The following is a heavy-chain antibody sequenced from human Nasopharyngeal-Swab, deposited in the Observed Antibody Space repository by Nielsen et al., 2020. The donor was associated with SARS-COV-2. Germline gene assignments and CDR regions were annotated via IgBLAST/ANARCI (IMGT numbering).Heavy chain of an antibody. V-gene: IGHV3-30*18. D-gene: IGHD3-3*01. CDR3: AKDQKYYDFWSGYLSASLSDRDYYYYYDMDV. CDR2: ISYDGSNK. J-gene: IGHJ6*02. Sequence: GESLKISCAASGFTFSSYCMHWVRQAPGKGLEWVAVISYDGSNKYYADSVKGRFTISRDNSKNTLYLQMNSLRAEDTAVYYCAKDQKYYDFWSGYLSASLSDRDYYYYYDMDVWGQGTTVTVSS. CDR1: GFTFSSYC.